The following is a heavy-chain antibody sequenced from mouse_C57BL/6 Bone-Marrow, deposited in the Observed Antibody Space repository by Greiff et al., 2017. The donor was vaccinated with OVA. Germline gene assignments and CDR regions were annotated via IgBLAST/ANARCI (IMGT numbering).Heavy chain of an antibody. CDR2: ISDGGSYT. CDR1: GFTFSSYA. Sequence: EVQVVESGGGLVKPGGSLKLSCAASGFTFSSYAMSWVRQTPEKRLEWVATISDGGSYTYYPDNVKGRFTISRDNAKNNLYLQMSHLKSEDTAMYYCARDTAQAFAYWGQGTLVTVSA. V-gene: IGHV5-4*01. J-gene: IGHJ3*01. D-gene: IGHD3-2*02. CDR3: ARDTAQAFAY.